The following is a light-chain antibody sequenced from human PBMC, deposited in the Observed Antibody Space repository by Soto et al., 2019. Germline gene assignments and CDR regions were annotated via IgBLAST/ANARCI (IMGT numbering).Light chain of an antibody. CDR1: QDIKYW. J-gene: IGKJ4*01. V-gene: IGKV1D-16*01. Sequence: DVQMTQSPSSLSASVGDRVTITCRASQDIKYWLAWYQQKPAKAPKSLISAASNLQPGVPSRFSGSGSGTEFTLTITSLQPEDSATYYCQQYNIYPLTFGGGTKVEIK. CDR3: QQYNIYPLT. CDR2: AAS.